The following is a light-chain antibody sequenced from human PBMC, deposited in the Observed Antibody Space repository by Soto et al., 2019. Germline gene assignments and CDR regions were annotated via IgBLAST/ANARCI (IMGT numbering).Light chain of an antibody. J-gene: IGLJ1*01. V-gene: IGLV2-14*01. CDR1: GRDIGAYDY. CDR2: GVK. Sequence: QSPLTQPASVSGSPGQSITISCTGSGRDIGAYDYVSWYQQHPGKAPKLLIYGVKNRPSGVSYRFSASKSAFTASLSISGLQAEDEAHYYCSSYTSDTSPYVFGTGTKVTV. CDR3: SSYTSDTSPYV.